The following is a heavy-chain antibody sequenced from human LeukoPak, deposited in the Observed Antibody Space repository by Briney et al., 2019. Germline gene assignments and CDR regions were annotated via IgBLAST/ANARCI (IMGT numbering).Heavy chain of an antibody. CDR2: MNPNSGNT. Sequence: AASVKVSCKASGYTFTSYDINWVRQATGQGLEWMGWMNPNSGNTGYAQKFQGRVTMTRNTSISTAYMELSSLRSEDTAVYYCARAGYSSSSPHYYMDVWGKGTTVTVSS. CDR1: GYTFTSYD. D-gene: IGHD6-6*01. CDR3: ARAGYSSSSPHYYMDV. V-gene: IGHV1-8*01. J-gene: IGHJ6*03.